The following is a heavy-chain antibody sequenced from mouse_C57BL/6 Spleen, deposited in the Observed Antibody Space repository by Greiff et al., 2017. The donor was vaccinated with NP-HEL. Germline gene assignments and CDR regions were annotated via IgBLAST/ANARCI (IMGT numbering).Heavy chain of an antibody. CDR3: ARKENLLWAHFDY. CDR1: GYAFSSSW. CDR2: IYPGDGDT. D-gene: IGHD2-1*01. V-gene: IGHV1-82*01. Sequence: VQLQQSGPELVKPGASVKISCKASGYAFSSSWMNWVKQRPGKGLEWIGRIYPGDGDTNYNGKFKGKATLTADKSSSTAYMQLSSLTSEDSAVYFCARKENLLWAHFDYWGQGTTLTVSS. J-gene: IGHJ2*01.